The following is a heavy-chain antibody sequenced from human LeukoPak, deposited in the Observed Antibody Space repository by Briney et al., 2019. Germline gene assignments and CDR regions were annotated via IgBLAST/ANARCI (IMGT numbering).Heavy chain of an antibody. V-gene: IGHV3-23*01. CDR1: GVVFSNHC. D-gene: IGHD3-22*01. CDR2: ISGSGENT. Sequence: PGGSLRLSCAASGVVFSNHCMSWVRQAPGKGLEWVSGISGSGENTYYADSLKGRFTISRDNSQITLSVQVNRLGTEETAAYYCAKGSYYDRSGCFYFDYWGQGNLVTVSS. CDR3: AKGSYYDRSGCFYFDY. J-gene: IGHJ4*02.